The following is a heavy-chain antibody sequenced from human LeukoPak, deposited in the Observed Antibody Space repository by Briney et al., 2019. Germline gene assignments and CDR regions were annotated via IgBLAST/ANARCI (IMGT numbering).Heavy chain of an antibody. CDR1: GYTFTGYY. CDR3: AREQPPFIVVVVAATDAFDI. J-gene: IGHJ3*02. D-gene: IGHD2-15*01. V-gene: IGHV1-2*02. CDR2: INPNSGGT. Sequence: GASVKVSCKASGYTFTGYYMHWVRQAPGQGLEWMGWINPNSGGTNYAQKFQGRVTMTRDTSISTAYMELSRLRSDDTAVYYCAREQPPFIVVVVAATDAFDIWGQGTMVTVSS.